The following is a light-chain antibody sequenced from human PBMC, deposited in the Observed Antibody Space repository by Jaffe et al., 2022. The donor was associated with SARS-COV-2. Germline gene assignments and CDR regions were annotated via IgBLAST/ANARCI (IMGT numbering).Light chain of an antibody. CDR1: KLGNKY. J-gene: IGLJ2*01. V-gene: IGLV3-1*01. Sequence: SHELTQPPSVSVSPGQTASITCSGDKLGNKYVSWYQQRPGQSPLMVIYQNSERPSGIPERFSGSNSGNTASLTISGTQAMDEADYYCLAWDSDTVVFGGGTRLTV. CDR3: LAWDSDTVV. CDR2: QNS.